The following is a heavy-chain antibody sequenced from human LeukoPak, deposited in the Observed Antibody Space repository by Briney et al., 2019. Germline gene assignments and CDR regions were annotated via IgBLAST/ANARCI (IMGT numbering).Heavy chain of an antibody. CDR1: GGSFSGYY. J-gene: IGHJ6*03. D-gene: IGHD3-3*01. V-gene: IGHV4-34*01. CDR2: INHSGST. CDR3: AKRGSLTLFGVAENYYMDV. Sequence: PSETLSLTCAVYGGSFSGYYRSWIRQSPGKGLEWIGEINHSGSTNYNPSLKSRVTISVDTSKSQFSLKLSSVTAADTAVYYCAKRGSLTLFGVAENYYMDVWGKGTTVTVSS.